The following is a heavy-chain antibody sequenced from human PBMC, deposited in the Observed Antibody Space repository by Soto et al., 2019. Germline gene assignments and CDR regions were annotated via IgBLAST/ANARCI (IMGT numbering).Heavy chain of an antibody. Sequence: SETLSLTCTVSGGSISSYYWSWIRQPPGKGLEWIGYIYYSGSTNYNPSLKSRVNISVDTSKNQYSLKLSSVTAADTAVYYCARVLFGRGNWFDPWGQGTLVTVSS. V-gene: IGHV4-59*01. D-gene: IGHD3-3*01. J-gene: IGHJ5*02. CDR1: GGSISSYY. CDR2: IYYSGST. CDR3: ARVLFGRGNWFDP.